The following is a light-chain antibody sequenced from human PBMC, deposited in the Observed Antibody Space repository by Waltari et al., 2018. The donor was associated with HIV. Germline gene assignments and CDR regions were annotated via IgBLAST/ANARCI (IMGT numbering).Light chain of an antibody. J-gene: IGLJ3*02. Sequence: SSILTQPPSLSVSPGETARISCARNNLGTNGVHWSQKKPGQAPVVVIYVKSDRHSGRPSRFSGFNPGKTAALIITGVQAGDEADFYCQVWDGSSDQWVFGGGTKLTVL. CDR2: VKS. CDR1: NLGTNG. CDR3: QVWDGSSDQWV. V-gene: IGLV3-21*04.